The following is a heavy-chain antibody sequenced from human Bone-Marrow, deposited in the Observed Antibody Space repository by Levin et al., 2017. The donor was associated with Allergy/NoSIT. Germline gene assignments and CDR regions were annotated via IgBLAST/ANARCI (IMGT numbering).Heavy chain of an antibody. CDR2: IYHTGST. J-gene: IGHJ4*01. V-gene: IGHV4-4*02. CDR1: GGSMSSGKW. CDR3: ARQAYGSDTSCYDF. D-gene: IGHD2-2*01. Sequence: KPSETLSLTCAVSGGSMSSGKWWSWVRQPPGRELEWIGEIYHTGSTNYNPSLKSRVTISIDKSRNQFSLSLTSVTAADTAIYYCARQAYGSDTSCYDFWGQGILVTVSS.